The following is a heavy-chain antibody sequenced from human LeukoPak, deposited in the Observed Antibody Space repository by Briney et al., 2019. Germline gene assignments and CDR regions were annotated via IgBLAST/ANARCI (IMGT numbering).Heavy chain of an antibody. CDR1: GFTFSSYV. CDR2: ISYDGSNE. Sequence: GGSLRLSCAASGFTFSSYVMHWVRQAPGKGLEWVAIISYDGSNEYYADSVKGRFTISRDNSKNTLYLQMNSLRAADTAVYYCARDKGTSYQSSFDYWGQGTLVTVSS. V-gene: IGHV3-30*04. CDR3: ARDKGTSYQSSFDY. J-gene: IGHJ4*02. D-gene: IGHD6-6*01.